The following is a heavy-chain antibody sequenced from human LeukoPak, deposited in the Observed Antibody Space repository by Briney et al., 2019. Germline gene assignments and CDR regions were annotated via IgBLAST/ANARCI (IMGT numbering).Heavy chain of an antibody. Sequence: PGGSLRLSCAASGFTVDDYAMHWVRQAPGKGLEWVSGISWNSGSIGYADSVKGRFTISRDNAKNSLYLQMNSLRAEDTASYYCAKVDGSGSYYSPFDYWGQGTLVTVSS. CDR1: GFTVDDYA. V-gene: IGHV3-9*01. J-gene: IGHJ4*02. CDR3: AKVDGSGSYYSPFDY. D-gene: IGHD3-10*01. CDR2: ISWNSGSI.